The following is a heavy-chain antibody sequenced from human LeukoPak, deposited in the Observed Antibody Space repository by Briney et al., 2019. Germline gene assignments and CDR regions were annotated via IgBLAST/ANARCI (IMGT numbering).Heavy chain of an antibody. Sequence: GGSLRLSCAASGFTYSSHAMSWVRQAPGKGLEWVSSISSSSSYIYYADSVKGRFTISRDNAKNSLYLQMNSLRAEDTAVYYCARDKNYDILTGYQDYWGQGTLVTVSS. J-gene: IGHJ4*02. CDR1: GFTYSSHA. CDR2: ISSSSSYI. V-gene: IGHV3-21*01. D-gene: IGHD3-9*01. CDR3: ARDKNYDILTGYQDY.